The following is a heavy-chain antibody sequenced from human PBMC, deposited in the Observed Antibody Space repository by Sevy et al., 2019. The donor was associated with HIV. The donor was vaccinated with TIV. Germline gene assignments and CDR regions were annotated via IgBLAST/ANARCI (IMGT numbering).Heavy chain of an antibody. CDR2: VYYTGGT. J-gene: IGHJ3*02. Sequence: SETLSLTCTVSGGSINSDHWNWIRQPPGKGLEWIGCVYYTGGTNYTTSLKNRVTISVDRTKNWFSLKLTAVTAADTAVYDCAGRNDFDIWGQGTMVTVSS. CDR1: GGSINSDH. CDR3: AGRNDFDI. V-gene: IGHV4-59*08.